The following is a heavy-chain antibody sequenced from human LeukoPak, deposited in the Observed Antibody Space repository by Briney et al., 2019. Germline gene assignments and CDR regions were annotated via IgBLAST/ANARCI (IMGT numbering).Heavy chain of an antibody. J-gene: IGHJ5*02. V-gene: IGHV4-59*01. Sequence: PSETLSLTCTVSGGSISNYYWSWIRQPPGKALEWIGYIYYSGGTNYNPSLNYNPSLKSRVTISVDTSKNQFSLKLTSVTAADTAVYYCARSELWPTRFDPWGQGTLVTVSS. CDR2: IYYSGGTNYNPSL. CDR1: GGSISNYY. CDR3: ARSELWPTRFDP. D-gene: IGHD5-18*01.